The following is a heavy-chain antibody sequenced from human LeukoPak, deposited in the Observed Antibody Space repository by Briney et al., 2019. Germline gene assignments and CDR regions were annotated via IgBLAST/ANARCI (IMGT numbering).Heavy chain of an antibody. CDR3: ASVYGGDFDY. CDR2: ISYDGSNK. Sequence: GGSLRLSCAASGFTFSSYAMHWVRQAPGKGLEWVAVISYDGSNKYYADSVKGRFTISRDNSKNTLYLQMNSLRAEDTAVYYCASVYGGDFDYWGQETLVTVSS. J-gene: IGHJ4*02. D-gene: IGHD4-23*01. V-gene: IGHV3-30-3*01. CDR1: GFTFSSYA.